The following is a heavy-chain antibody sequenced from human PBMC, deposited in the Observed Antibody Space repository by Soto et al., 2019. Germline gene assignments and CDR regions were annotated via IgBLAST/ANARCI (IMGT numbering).Heavy chain of an antibody. CDR1: GLNFNNYA. Sequence: PGGSLRPSCAASGLNFNNYAMTWVRQAPGKGLEWLSTISASGGSTSYADSVKCRFMISRDNPKNTLYLQMNSLGVEDTAVYYCARGRGYDAHDYYYNALDFWGQGTTVTVSS. D-gene: IGHD2-15*01. CDR3: ARGRGYDAHDYYYNALDF. V-gene: IGHV3-23*01. CDR2: ISASGGST. J-gene: IGHJ6*02.